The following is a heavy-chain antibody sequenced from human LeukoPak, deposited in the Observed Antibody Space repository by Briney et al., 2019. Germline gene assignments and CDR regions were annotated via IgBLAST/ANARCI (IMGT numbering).Heavy chain of an antibody. CDR2: IIPIFGTA. J-gene: IGHJ4*02. CDR3: ARDRITVYDSPGAFDY. V-gene: IGHV1-69*05. CDR1: GGTFSSYA. D-gene: IGHD3-22*01. Sequence: SVKVSCKASGGTFSSYAISWVRQAPGQGLEWMGGIIPIFGTANYAQKFQGRVTITTDESTSTAYMELSSLRSEDTAVYYCARDRITVYDSPGAFDYWGQGTLVTVSS.